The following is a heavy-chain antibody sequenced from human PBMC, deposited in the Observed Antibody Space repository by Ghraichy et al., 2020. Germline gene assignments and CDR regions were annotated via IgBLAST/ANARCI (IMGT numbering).Heavy chain of an antibody. J-gene: IGHJ4*02. V-gene: IGHV4-59*01. CDR3: ARGRRMILIAYEY. CDR1: GGSISRYY. D-gene: IGHD3-16*01. Sequence: SQTLSLTCTVSGGSISRYYWTWIRQPPGKGLEWIGHIYYSGSTDFNPSLKSRVTISADTSKNQFSLRLSSVTAADTAVYYCARGRRMILIAYEYWGRGTLVTVSA. CDR2: IYYSGST.